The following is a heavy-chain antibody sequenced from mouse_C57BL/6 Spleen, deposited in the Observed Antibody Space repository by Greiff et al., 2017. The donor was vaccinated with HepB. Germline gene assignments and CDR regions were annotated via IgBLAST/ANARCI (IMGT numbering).Heavy chain of an antibody. CDR1: GYSFTDYN. CDR3: ARTVVAYDYAMDY. V-gene: IGHV1-39*01. CDR2: INPNYGTT. J-gene: IGHJ4*01. D-gene: IGHD1-1*01. Sequence: VQLKEPGPELVKPGASVKISCKASGYSFTDYNMNWVKQSNGKSLEWIGVINPNYGTTSYNQKFKGKATLTVDQSSSTAYMQLNSLTSEDAAVYYCARTVVAYDYAMDYWGQGTSVTVSS.